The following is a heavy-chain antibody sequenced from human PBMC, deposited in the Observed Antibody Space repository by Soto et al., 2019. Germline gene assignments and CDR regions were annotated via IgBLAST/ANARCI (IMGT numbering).Heavy chain of an antibody. J-gene: IGHJ3*02. CDR3: ATGPDGAFDI. CDR2: FDPEDGRT. CDR1: GYTFTSYY. V-gene: IGHV1-24*01. Sequence: ASVKVSCKASGYTFTSYYMHWVRQAPGKGLEWMGGFDPEDGRTIYAQKFQGRVTMTEDTSTDTAYMELSSLRSEDTAVYYCATGPDGAFDIWGQGTMVTVSS.